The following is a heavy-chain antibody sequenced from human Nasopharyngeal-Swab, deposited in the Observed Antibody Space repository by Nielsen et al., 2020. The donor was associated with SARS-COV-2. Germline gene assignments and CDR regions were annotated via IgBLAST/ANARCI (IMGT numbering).Heavy chain of an antibody. V-gene: IGHV3-9*01. D-gene: IGHD3-10*01. CDR3: VKGSSSGSYPNWFDP. CDR2: IRWNSGTI. Sequence: GGSLRLSCAASGFTFYEYAMHWVRQAPGKGLEWISGIRWNSGTIAYAGSVRGRFTISRDDAKSSLTLQMDNLRPENTAFYYCVKGSSSGSYPNWFDPWGQGVLVTVSS. J-gene: IGHJ5*02. CDR1: GFTFYEYA.